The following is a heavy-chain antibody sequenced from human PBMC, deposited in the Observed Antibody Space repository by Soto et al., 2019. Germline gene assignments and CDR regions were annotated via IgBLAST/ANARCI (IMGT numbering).Heavy chain of an antibody. CDR3: ARARHYYDSSGYYPSYRWFDP. J-gene: IGHJ5*02. CDR1: GGTFSSYA. V-gene: IGHV1-69*13. CDR2: IIPIFGTA. D-gene: IGHD3-22*01. Sequence: SVKVSCKASGGTFSSYAISWVRQAPGQGLEWMGGIIPIFGTANYAQKFQGRVTITADESTSAAYMELSSLRSEDTAAYYCARARHYYDSSGYYPSYRWFDPWGQGTLVTVSS.